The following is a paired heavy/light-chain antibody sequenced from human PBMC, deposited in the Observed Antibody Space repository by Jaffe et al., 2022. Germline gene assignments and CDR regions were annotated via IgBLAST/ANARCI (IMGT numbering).Light chain of an antibody. CDR1: QSISSY. V-gene: IGKV1-39*01. CDR3: QQSYSTQLT. J-gene: IGKJ4*01. CDR2: AAS. Sequence: DIQMTQSPSSLSASVGDRVTITCRASQSISSYLNWYQQKPGKAPKLLIYAASSLQSGVPSRFSGSGSGTDFTLTISSLQPEDFATYYCQQSYSTQLTFGGGTKVEIK.
Heavy chain of an antibody. V-gene: IGHV3-66*02. D-gene: IGHD2-15*01. CDR1: GFTVSSNY. CDR2: IYSGGST. Sequence: EVQLVESGGGLVQPGGSLRLSCAASGFTVSSNYMSWVRQAPGKGLEWVSVIYSGGSTYYADSVKGRFTISRDNSKNTLYLQMNSLRAEDTAVYYCARDRSDIVGGRPSGDYFDYWGQGTLVTVSS. J-gene: IGHJ4*02. CDR3: ARDRSDIVGGRPSGDYFDY.